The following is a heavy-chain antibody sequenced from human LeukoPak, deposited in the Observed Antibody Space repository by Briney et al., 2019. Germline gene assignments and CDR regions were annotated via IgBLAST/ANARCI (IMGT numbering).Heavy chain of an antibody. D-gene: IGHD5-18*01. CDR3: ARASYGPSLDY. V-gene: IGHV4-30-2*01. J-gene: IGHJ4*02. CDR1: GGSISSGGYS. CDR2: IYHSGST. Sequence: SETLSLTCAVSGGSISSGGYSWSWIRRPPGKGLEWIGYIYHSGSTYYNPSLKSQVTISVDRSKNQFSLKLSSVTAADTAVYYCARASYGPSLDYWGQGTLVTVSS.